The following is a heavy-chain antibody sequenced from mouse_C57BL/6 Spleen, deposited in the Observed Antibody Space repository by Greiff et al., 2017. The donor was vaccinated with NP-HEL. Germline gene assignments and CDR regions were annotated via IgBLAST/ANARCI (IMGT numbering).Heavy chain of an antibody. CDR2: IDPSDSET. V-gene: IGHV1-52*01. D-gene: IGHD2-2*01. Sequence: QVHVKQPGAELVRPGSSVKLSCKASGYTFTSYWMHWVKQRPIQGLEWIGNIDPSDSETHYNQKFKDKATLTVDKSSSTAYMQLSSLTSEDSAVYYCARYGYDGDPYFDYWGQGTTLTVSS. CDR1: GYTFTSYW. J-gene: IGHJ2*01. CDR3: ARYGYDGDPYFDY.